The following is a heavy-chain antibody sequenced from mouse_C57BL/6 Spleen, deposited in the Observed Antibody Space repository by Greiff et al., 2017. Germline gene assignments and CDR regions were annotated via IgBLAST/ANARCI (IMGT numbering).Heavy chain of an antibody. V-gene: IGHV1-4*01. CDR3: AREGLLRDFDY. CDR1: GYTFTSYT. D-gene: IGHD2-3*01. CDR2: INPSSGYT. J-gene: IGHJ2*01. Sequence: QVQLQQSGAELARPGASVKMSCKASGYTFTSYTMHWVKQRPGQGLEWIGYINPSSGYTKYNQKFKDKATLTADKSSSTAYMQLSSLTSEDSAVYYCAREGLLRDFDYWGQGTTLTVSS.